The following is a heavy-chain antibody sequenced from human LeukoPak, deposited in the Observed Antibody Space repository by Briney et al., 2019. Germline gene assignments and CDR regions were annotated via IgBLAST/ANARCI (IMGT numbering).Heavy chain of an antibody. CDR3: AKAYYYDSIDDAFDF. CDR2: ISGSGGST. D-gene: IGHD3-22*01. J-gene: IGHJ3*01. V-gene: IGHV3-23*01. CDR1: GFTFSSYG. Sequence: GGSLRLSCAASGFTFSSYGMSWVRQAPGKGLEWVSAISGSGGSTYYADSVKGRFTISRDNSKNTLYLQMDSLRAEDTALYFCAKAYYYDSIDDAFDFWGRGTMVTVSS.